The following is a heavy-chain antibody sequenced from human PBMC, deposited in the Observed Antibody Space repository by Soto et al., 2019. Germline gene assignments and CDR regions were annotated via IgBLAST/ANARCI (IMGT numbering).Heavy chain of an antibody. CDR2: IYYSGST. D-gene: IGHD2-21*02. CDR1: GCSISSSSYY. CDR3: ARLAYCGGDCRHDAFDI. Sequence: PSETLSLTCTVSGCSISSSSYYWGWIRQPPGKGLEWIGSIYYSGSTYYNPSLKSRVTISVDTSKNQFSLKLSSVTAADTAVYYCARLAYCGGDCRHDAFDIWGQGTMVTVSS. V-gene: IGHV4-39*01. J-gene: IGHJ3*02.